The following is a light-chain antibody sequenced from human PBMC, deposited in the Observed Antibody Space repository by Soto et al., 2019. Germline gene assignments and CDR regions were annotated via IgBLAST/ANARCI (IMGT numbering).Light chain of an antibody. CDR2: EVT. J-gene: IGLJ2*01. Sequence: QSVLTQPASVSGSPGQSITISCTGTSTDIGGYDYVSWYQQYPGKAPKLMISEVTNRPSGVSERFSGSKSGNTASLTISGLQPEDEADYYCSSFTLRTTVIFGGGTKVTAL. CDR1: STDIGGYDY. V-gene: IGLV2-14*01. CDR3: SSFTLRTTVI.